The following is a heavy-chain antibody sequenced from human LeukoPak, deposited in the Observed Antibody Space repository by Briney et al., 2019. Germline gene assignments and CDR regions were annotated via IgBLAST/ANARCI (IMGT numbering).Heavy chain of an antibody. CDR1: GFTFSSYE. CDR3: ARTPYSSGWFDY. D-gene: IGHD6-19*01. CDR2: ISRSGSTI. J-gene: IGHJ4*02. Sequence: GGSLRLSCAASGFTFSSYEMNWVRQAPGKGLEWVSYISRSGSTIYYADSVKGRFTISRDNAKNSLYLQMNSLRAEDTAVYYCARTPYSSGWFDYWGQGTLVTVSS. V-gene: IGHV3-48*03.